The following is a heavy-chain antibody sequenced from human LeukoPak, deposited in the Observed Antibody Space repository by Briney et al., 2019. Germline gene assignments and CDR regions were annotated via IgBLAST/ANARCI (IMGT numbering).Heavy chain of an antibody. CDR2: IYSGGST. CDR3: ARAHSSGYYYYYYYGMDV. Sequence: PGGSLRLSCAASGFTVSSNYMSWVRQAPGKGLEWVSVIYSGGSTYYADSVKGRFTISRDNSKNTLYLQMNSLRAEDTAVYYCARAHSSGYYYYYYYGMDVWGQGTTVTVSS. D-gene: IGHD3-22*01. V-gene: IGHV3-66*01. J-gene: IGHJ6*02. CDR1: GFTVSSNY.